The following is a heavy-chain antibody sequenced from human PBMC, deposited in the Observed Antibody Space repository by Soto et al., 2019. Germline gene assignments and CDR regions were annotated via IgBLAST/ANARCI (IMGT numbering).Heavy chain of an antibody. Sequence: KPSETLSLTCAVSGGSISSYYWSWIRQPPGKGLEWIGYIYYSGSTNYNPSLKSRVTISVDTSKNQFSLKLSSVTAADTAVYYCARGGYSYGFGSKYYYYGMDVWGQGTTVTVSS. V-gene: IGHV4-59*01. CDR1: GGSISSYY. J-gene: IGHJ6*02. CDR3: ARGGYSYGFGSKYYYYGMDV. D-gene: IGHD5-18*01. CDR2: IYYSGST.